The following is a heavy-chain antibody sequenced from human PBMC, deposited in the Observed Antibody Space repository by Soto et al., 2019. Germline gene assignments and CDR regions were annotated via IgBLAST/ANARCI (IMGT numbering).Heavy chain of an antibody. V-gene: IGHV4-31*03. CDR3: ARDGDCSGGSCYYFDY. D-gene: IGHD2-15*01. Sequence: SETLSLTCTVSGGSISSGGYYWSWIRQHPGKGLEWIGYIYYSGSTYYNPSLKSRVTISVDTSKNQFSLKLSSVTAADTAVYYCARDGDCSGGSCYYFDYWGQGTLVTVSS. CDR1: GGSISSGGYY. CDR2: IYYSGST. J-gene: IGHJ4*02.